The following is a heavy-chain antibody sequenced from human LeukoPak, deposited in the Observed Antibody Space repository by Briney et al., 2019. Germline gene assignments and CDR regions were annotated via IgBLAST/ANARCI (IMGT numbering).Heavy chain of an antibody. Sequence: GGSLRLSCAASGFSFNNYNMNWVRQAPGKGLEWVSSISSSGSSIYYADSVKGRFTISRDNAKNSLYLQMNSLRAEDTAVYYCTRGAVATIFDFWGQGTMVTVSS. V-gene: IGHV3-21*01. J-gene: IGHJ3*01. D-gene: IGHD5-12*01. CDR2: ISSSGSSI. CDR3: TRGAVATIFDF. CDR1: GFSFNNYN.